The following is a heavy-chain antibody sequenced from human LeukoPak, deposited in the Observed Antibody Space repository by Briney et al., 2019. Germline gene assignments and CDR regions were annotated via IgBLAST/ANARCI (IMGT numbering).Heavy chain of an antibody. J-gene: IGHJ4*02. Sequence: SVKVSCKASGGTFSSYAISWVRQAPGQGLEWMGRIIPILGIANYAQKLQGRVTMTTDTSTSTAYMELRSLTSDDTAVYYCARVGAYCTSTSCLDYWGQGTLVTVSS. V-gene: IGHV1-69*04. CDR3: ARVGAYCTSTSCLDY. D-gene: IGHD2-2*01. CDR2: IIPILGIA. CDR1: GGTFSSYA.